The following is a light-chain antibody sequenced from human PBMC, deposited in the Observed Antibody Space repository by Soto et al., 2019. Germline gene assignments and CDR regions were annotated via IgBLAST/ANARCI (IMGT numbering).Light chain of an antibody. CDR2: DVS. J-gene: IGLJ2*01. Sequence: QSALTQPASVSGSPGQSITISCTGTSSDVGGHNYVSWYQQHPGKAPKLMIYDVSDRPSGVSNRFSGSKSGNTASLTISGLQAEDEADYYCSSYTSSSTLVVFGGGTKRTVL. CDR3: SSYTSSSTLVV. V-gene: IGLV2-14*01. CDR1: SSDVGGHNY.